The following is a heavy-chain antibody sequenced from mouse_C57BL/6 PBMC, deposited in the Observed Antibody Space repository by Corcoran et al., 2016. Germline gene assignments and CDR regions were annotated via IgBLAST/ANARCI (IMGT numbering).Heavy chain of an antibody. CDR3: ARGTQFITTVVPFAY. D-gene: IGHD1-1*01. CDR2: INPNNGGT. J-gene: IGHJ3*01. CDR1: GYTFTDYY. V-gene: IGHV1-26*01. Sequence: EVQLQQSGPELVKPGASVKISCKASGYTFTDYYMNWVKQSHGKSLEWIGDINPNNGGTSYNQKFKGKATLTVDKSSSTAYMELRSLTSEDSAVYYCARGTQFITTVVPFAYWGQGTLVTVSA.